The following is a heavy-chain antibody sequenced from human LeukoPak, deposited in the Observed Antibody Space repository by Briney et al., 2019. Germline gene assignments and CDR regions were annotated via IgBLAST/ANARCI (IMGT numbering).Heavy chain of an antibody. CDR2: ISYDGSNK. CDR1: GFTFSSYA. Sequence: PGGSLRLSCAASGFTFSSYAMHWVCQAPGKGLEWVAVISYDGSNKYYADSVKGRFTISRDNSKNTPYLQMNSLRAEDTAVYYCARENGFDYWGQGTLVTVSS. D-gene: IGHD2-8*01. J-gene: IGHJ4*02. V-gene: IGHV3-30*04. CDR3: ARENGFDY.